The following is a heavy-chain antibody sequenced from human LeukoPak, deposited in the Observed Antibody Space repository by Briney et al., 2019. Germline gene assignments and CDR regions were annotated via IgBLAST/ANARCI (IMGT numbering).Heavy chain of an antibody. CDR2: IYSDGNT. Sequence: GSLRLSCAGSGVTVSSNYMNWVRQGPGEGLEWVSVIYSDGNTYYADSVQGRFTISRDNSKNTLYLQMNSLRAEDTAVYYCAGAQGISARWWGQGTLVTVSS. V-gene: IGHV3-53*01. CDR1: GVTVSSNY. CDR3: AGAQGISARW. J-gene: IGHJ4*02. D-gene: IGHD6-6*01.